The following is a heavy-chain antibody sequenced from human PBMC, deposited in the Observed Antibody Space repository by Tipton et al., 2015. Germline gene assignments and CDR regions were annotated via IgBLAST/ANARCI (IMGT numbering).Heavy chain of an antibody. Sequence: LRLSCTVSGGSVISGTDYWSWIRQPPGKGLEWIGYTFSGGSTNYNPSLKSRVTISLDTSKNQFSLNLNSVTAADTAVYYCARGQYSYGSGGYHYYGMDVWGQGTTVTVSS. CDR1: GGSVISGTDY. V-gene: IGHV4-61*01. CDR2: TFSGGST. J-gene: IGHJ6*02. CDR3: ARGQYSYGSGGYHYYGMDV. D-gene: IGHD5-18*01.